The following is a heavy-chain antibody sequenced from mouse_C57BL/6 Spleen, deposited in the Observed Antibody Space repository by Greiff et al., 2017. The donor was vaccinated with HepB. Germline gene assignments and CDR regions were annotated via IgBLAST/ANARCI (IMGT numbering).Heavy chain of an antibody. V-gene: IGHV14-3*01. CDR2: IDPANGNT. J-gene: IGHJ2*01. Sequence: VQLQQSVAELVRPGASVKLSCTTSGFNIKNTYMPWVKQRPEQGLEWIGRIDPANGNTKYAPKFQGKATITADTSSNTAYLQLSSLTSEDTAIYYCAKGYGSSPYFDYWGQGTTLTVSS. D-gene: IGHD1-1*01. CDR3: AKGYGSSPYFDY. CDR1: GFNIKNTY.